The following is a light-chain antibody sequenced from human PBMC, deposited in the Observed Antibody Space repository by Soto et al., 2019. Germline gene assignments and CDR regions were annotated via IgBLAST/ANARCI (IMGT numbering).Light chain of an antibody. J-gene: IGLJ2*01. CDR1: SGHSNYV. V-gene: IGLV4-69*01. CDR2: LNSDGSH. CDR3: QTWAAGIHVV. Sequence: QSVLTQSPSASASLGASVKLTCTLSSGHSNYVIAWHQQQPEKGPRYLMKLNSDGSHSKGDGIPDRFSGSSSGAERYVTISSLQSEDEADYYCQTWAAGIHVVFGGGTKLTVL.